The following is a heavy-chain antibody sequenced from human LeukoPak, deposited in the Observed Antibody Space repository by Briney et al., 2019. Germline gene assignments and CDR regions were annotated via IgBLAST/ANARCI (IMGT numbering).Heavy chain of an antibody. Sequence: PGGSLRLSCAASGFILSDHYIDWVRQAPGKGLGWVGRTRNKANSYTTEYAASVKGRFTISRDDPKNLLYLQMNSLKSEDTAVYYCGRSGRYRPSDLWGQGTLVTVSS. D-gene: IGHD1-26*01. V-gene: IGHV3-72*01. CDR2: TRNKANSYTT. J-gene: IGHJ5*02. CDR1: GFILSDHY. CDR3: GRSGRYRPSDL.